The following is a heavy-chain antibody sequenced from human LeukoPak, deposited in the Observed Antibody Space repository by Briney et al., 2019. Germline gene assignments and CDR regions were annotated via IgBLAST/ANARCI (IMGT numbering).Heavy chain of an antibody. V-gene: IGHV4-59*08. CDR1: GGSISSYH. CDR3: ARHGRTMVRGVINNYYYYGMDV. Sequence: SETLSLTCTVSGGSISSYHWSWIRQPPGKELEWIGYIYYSGSTNYNPSLKRRVTISVDTSKNQFSLKLSSVTAADTAVYYCARHGRTMVRGVINNYYYYGMDVWGQGTTVTVSS. D-gene: IGHD3-10*01. J-gene: IGHJ6*02. CDR2: IYYSGST.